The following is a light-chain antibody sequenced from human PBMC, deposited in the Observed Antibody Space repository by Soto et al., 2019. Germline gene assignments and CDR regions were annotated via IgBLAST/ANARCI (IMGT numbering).Light chain of an antibody. Sequence: DIQMTQYPSSPSASLGDRVTITCGASQSISSYLNWYQQKPGKAPKLLVYAASSLQSGVPSRFSGSGSGTDFTLTISSLQTEDFATYYGQQSYSTFMYTFGQGTKVDIK. CDR3: QQSYSTFMYT. J-gene: IGKJ2*01. CDR1: QSISSY. CDR2: AAS. V-gene: IGKV1-39*01.